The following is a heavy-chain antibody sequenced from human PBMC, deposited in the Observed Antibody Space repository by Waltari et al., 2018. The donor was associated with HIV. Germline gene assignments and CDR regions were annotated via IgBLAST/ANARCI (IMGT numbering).Heavy chain of an antibody. CDR2: IIPISATA. CDR3: ARNSPLHCTHCTCSPYYYMDV. V-gene: IGHV1-69*01. CDR1: GGTFTNYA. D-gene: IGHD2-8*01. J-gene: IGHJ6*03. Sequence: QVQLVQSGAEVKKPGSSVKVSCKASGGTFTNYAISWVRQTPGQGLEWMGGIIPISATAKYSQKFQGRVTFTADESTNTAYMELSSLRSEDTAVYYCARNSPLHCTHCTCSPYYYMDVWGKGTTVTVSS.